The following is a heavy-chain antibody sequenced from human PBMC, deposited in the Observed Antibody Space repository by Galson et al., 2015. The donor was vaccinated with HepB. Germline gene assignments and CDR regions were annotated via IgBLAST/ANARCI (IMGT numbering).Heavy chain of an antibody. CDR1: GFTFSSYG. Sequence: SLRLSCAASGFTFSSYGMHWVRQAPGKGLEWVAVISYDGSNKYYADSVKGRFTISRDNSKNTLYLQMNSLRAEDTAVYYCAKDGVAGRFDYWGQGTLVTVSS. D-gene: IGHD6-19*01. CDR3: AKDGVAGRFDY. V-gene: IGHV3-30*18. J-gene: IGHJ4*02. CDR2: ISYDGSNK.